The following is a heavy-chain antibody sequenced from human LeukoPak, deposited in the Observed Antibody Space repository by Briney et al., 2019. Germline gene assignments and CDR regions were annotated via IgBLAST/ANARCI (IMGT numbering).Heavy chain of an antibody. CDR3: ARDRALDI. Sequence: GGSLRLSCAASRFTFSTYEINWVRQAPGKGLEWVSYISTSGSSIYYAESVKGRFTISRDNAKNSLYLQMNSLRAEDTAVYYCARDRALDIWGQGTMVTVSS. V-gene: IGHV3-48*03. CDR2: ISTSGSSI. CDR1: RFTFSTYE. J-gene: IGHJ3*02. D-gene: IGHD3-10*01.